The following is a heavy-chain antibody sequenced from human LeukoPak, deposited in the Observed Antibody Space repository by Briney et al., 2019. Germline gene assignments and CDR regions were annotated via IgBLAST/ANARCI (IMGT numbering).Heavy chain of an antibody. J-gene: IGHJ4*02. Sequence: SETLSLTCSVSGAYISEYPWSWIRQPAGRRLEWIGLLYPSGITFYNPSLESRVTMSVDKSKNQFSLKLSSVTAADTAVYYCARQNYDSNAYYFGLWGQGSLVTVSS. CDR3: ARQNYDSNAYYFGL. V-gene: IGHV4-4*07. D-gene: IGHD3-22*01. CDR1: GAYISEYP. CDR2: LYPSGIT.